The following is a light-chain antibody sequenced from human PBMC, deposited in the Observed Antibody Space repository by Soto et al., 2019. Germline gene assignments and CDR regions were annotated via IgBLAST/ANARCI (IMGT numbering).Light chain of an antibody. Sequence: QAVVTQEPSLTVSPGGTVTLTCGSSTGAVTSGHYPYWFQQKPGQAPRTLIYDTSNKHSWTPARFSGSLLGGKAALPLSSAQPEDEAEYYCSLSYSGARRDFGAVTKVAVL. V-gene: IGLV7-46*01. J-gene: IGLJ1*01. CDR3: SLSYSGARRD. CDR2: DTS. CDR1: TGAVTSGHY.